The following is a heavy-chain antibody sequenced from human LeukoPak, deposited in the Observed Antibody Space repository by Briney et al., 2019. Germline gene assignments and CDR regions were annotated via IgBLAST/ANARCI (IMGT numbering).Heavy chain of an antibody. J-gene: IGHJ4*02. Sequence: SETLSLTCAVYGGSFSGYYWSWIRQPPGKGLEWIGEINHSGSTNYNPSLKSRVTISVDTTQNQFSLKLSSVTAADTAVYYCARVDRSNWDVLEYWGQGTLVTVSS. CDR3: ARVDRSNWDVLEY. CDR1: GGSFSGYY. CDR2: INHSGST. V-gene: IGHV4-34*01. D-gene: IGHD1-1*01.